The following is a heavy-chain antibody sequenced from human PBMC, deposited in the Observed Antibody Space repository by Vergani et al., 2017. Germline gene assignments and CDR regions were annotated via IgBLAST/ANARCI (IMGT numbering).Heavy chain of an antibody. CDR3: ARGRVLRYFDWLSHLDY. CDR1: GGSISSVDYY. CDR2: IYYSGST. Sequence: QVQLQESGPGLVKPSQTLSLTCTVSGGSISSVDYYWSWIRQPPGKGLEWIGYIYYSGSTYYNPSLKSRVTISVDTSKNQFSLKLSSVPAADTAVYYCARGRVLRYFDWLSHLDYWGQGTLVTVSS. D-gene: IGHD3-9*01. V-gene: IGHV4-30-4*08. J-gene: IGHJ4*02.